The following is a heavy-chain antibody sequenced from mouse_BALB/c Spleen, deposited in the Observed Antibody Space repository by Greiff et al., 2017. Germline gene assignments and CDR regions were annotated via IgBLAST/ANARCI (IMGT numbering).Heavy chain of an antibody. CDR3: ARTLNCDVRGGFAY. D-gene: IGHD4-1*01. J-gene: IGHJ4*01. V-gene: IGHV1S81*02. CDR2: INPSNGRT. Sequence: VQLQQPGAELVKPGASVKLSCKASGYTFTSYWMHWVKQRPGQGLEWIGEINPSNGRTNYNEKFKSKATLTVDKSSSTAYMQLSSLTSEDSAVYYGARTLNCDVRGGFAYWGQGTSVTVSS. CDR1: GYTFTSYW.